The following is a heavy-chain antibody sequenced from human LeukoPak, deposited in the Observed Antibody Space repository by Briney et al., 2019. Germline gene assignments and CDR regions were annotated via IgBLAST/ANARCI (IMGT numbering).Heavy chain of an antibody. CDR2: INPNSGGT. J-gene: IGHJ4*02. CDR1: GYTFTGYY. V-gene: IGHV1-2*02. CDR3: ARVGGFTMGAIYFDY. D-gene: IGHD1-26*01. Sequence: VASVKVSCKASGYTFTGYYMHWVRQAPGQGLEWMGWINPNSGGTNYAQKFQGRVTMTRDTSISTAYMELSRLRSDDTAVYYCARVGGFTMGAIYFDYWGQGTLVTVSS.